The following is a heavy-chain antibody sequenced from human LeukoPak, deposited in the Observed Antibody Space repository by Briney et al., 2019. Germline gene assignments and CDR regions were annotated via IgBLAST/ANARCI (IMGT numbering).Heavy chain of an antibody. V-gene: IGHV3-23*01. CDR2: ISDSGGSS. Sequence: PGGSLRLSCAASGFTFSSYAMSWVRQAPGKGLECVSPISDSGGSSYYADSVKGRFTISRDNSKNTLYLQMNSLRAEDTAVYYCARYIEGNYYSALDYWGQGTLVTVSS. J-gene: IGHJ4*02. CDR3: ARYIEGNYYSALDY. CDR1: GFTFSSYA. D-gene: IGHD2-15*01.